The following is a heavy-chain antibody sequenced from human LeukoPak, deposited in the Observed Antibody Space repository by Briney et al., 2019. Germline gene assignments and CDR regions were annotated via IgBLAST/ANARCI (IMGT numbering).Heavy chain of an antibody. V-gene: IGHV4-39*07. CDR3: ASDSEGLRSSQGIHYDAFDI. CDR1: GGSSSRSSYY. D-gene: IGHD6-13*01. Sequence: SETLSLTCTVSGGSSSRSSYYWGWIRQPPGKGLEWIGGIYYSGSTYYNPSLKSRVTISVDTSKNQFSLKLSSVTAADTAVYYCASDSEGLRSSQGIHYDAFDIWGQGTMVTVSS. CDR2: IYYSGST. J-gene: IGHJ3*02.